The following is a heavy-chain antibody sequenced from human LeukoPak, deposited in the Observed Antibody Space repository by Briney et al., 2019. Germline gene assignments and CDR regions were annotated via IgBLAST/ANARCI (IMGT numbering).Heavy chain of an antibody. CDR3: ARASTTWDGYFDY. Sequence: SVIYSGGSTYYADSVKRRFTISRDNSKNTLYLQMNSLRAEDTAVYYCARASTTWDGYFDYWGQGTLVTVSS. J-gene: IGHJ4*02. CDR2: IYSGGST. V-gene: IGHV3-66*01. D-gene: IGHD1-1*01.